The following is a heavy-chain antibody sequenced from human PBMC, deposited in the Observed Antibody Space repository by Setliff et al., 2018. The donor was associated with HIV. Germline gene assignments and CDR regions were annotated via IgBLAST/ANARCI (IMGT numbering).Heavy chain of an antibody. J-gene: IGHJ4*02. D-gene: IGHD3-22*01. CDR2: INQNGREK. CDR3: AGSRGYFVKAE. Sequence: GGSLRLSCAASGFTFTTYWMSWVRQSPGKGLEWVANINQNGREKYYVDSVKGRFTISRDNVKNSVYLQMNSLRGEDTAVYYCAGSRGYFVKAEWGQGTLVTVSS. V-gene: IGHV3-7*01. CDR1: GFTFTTYW.